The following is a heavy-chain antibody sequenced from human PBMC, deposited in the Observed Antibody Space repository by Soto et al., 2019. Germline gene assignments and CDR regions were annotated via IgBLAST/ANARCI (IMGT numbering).Heavy chain of an antibody. CDR2: IYHSGST. Sequence: SETLSLTCAVSGGSISSSNWWSWVRQPPGKGLEWIGEIYHSGSTNYNPSLKSRVTISVDKSKNQFSLKLSSVTAADTAVYYCARSPQEGTVTTLYYFDYWGQGTLVTVSS. D-gene: IGHD4-17*01. V-gene: IGHV4-4*02. J-gene: IGHJ4*02. CDR1: GGSISSSNW. CDR3: ARSPQEGTVTTLYYFDY.